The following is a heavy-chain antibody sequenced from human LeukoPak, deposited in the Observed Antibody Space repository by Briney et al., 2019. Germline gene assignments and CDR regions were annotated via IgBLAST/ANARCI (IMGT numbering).Heavy chain of an antibody. CDR1: GFTFSSYA. D-gene: IGHD1-26*01. Sequence: PGGSLRLSCTASGFTFSSYAMHCVRQAPGKGLEWVALISYDVSNKYYADSVKGRFTISRDNSKNTLYLQMNSLRAEDTAVYYCAKDLKWDLTDGFDYWGQGTLVTVSS. J-gene: IGHJ4*02. CDR3: AKDLKWDLTDGFDY. CDR2: ISYDVSNK. V-gene: IGHV3-30*18.